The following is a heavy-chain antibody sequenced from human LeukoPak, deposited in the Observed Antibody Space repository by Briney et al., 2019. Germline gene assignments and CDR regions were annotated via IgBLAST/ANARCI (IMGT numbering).Heavy chain of an antibody. Sequence: PGGSLRLSCAASGFTFSSYSMNWVRQAPGKGLEWVSYISSSSTIYYADSVKGRFTISRDNSKNTLYLQMNSLRAEDTAVYYCAKDSSSGWYRPLDYWGQGTLVTVSS. D-gene: IGHD6-19*01. J-gene: IGHJ4*02. V-gene: IGHV3-48*01. CDR3: AKDSSSGWYRPLDY. CDR1: GFTFSSYS. CDR2: ISSSSTI.